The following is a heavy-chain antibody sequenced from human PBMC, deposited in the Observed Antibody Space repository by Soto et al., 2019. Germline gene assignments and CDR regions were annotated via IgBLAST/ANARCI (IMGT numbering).Heavy chain of an antibody. V-gene: IGHV2-70*11. D-gene: IGHD3-3*01. J-gene: IGHJ6*02. CDR3: ARIRATIFGGSNDGMDV. CDR2: IDWDDDK. Sequence: ESGPTLVNPTQTLTLTCTFSGFSLSTSGMCVSWIRQPPGKALEWLARIDWDDDKYYSTSLKTRLTISKDTSKNQVVLTMTNMDPVDTATYYCARIRATIFGGSNDGMDVWGQGTTVTVSS. CDR1: GFSLSTSGMC.